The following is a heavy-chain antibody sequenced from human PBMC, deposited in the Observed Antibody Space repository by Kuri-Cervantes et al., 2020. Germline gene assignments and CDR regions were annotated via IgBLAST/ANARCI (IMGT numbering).Heavy chain of an antibody. V-gene: IGHV3-33*01. CDR2: IWYDGSNK. CDR1: GFTFSSYG. D-gene: IGHD3-3*01. CDR3: ARGTFEGYDFWSGYYPFDY. J-gene: IGHJ4*02. Sequence: GGSLRLSCAASGFTFSSYGMHWVRQAPGKGLEWAAVIWYDGSNKYYADSVKGRFTISRDNSKNTLYLQMNSLRAEDTAVYYCARGTFEGYDFWSGYYPFDYWGQGTLVTVSS.